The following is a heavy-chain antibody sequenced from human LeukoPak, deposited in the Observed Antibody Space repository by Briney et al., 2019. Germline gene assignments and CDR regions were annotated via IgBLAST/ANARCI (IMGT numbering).Heavy chain of an antibody. J-gene: IGHJ4*02. CDR3: ARKGRTTRIGYSGYDFSY. D-gene: IGHD5-12*01. V-gene: IGHV1-2*02. CDR2: INPNSGGT. Sequence: GASVKVSCKASGYTFTGYYMHWVRQAPGQGLEWMGWINPNSGGTNYAQKFQGRVTMTRDTSISTAYMELSRLRSEDTAVYYCARKGRTTRIGYSGYDFSYWGQGTLVTVSS. CDR1: GYTFTGYY.